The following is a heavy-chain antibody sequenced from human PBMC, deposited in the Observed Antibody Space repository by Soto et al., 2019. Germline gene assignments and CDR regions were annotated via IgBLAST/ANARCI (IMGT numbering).Heavy chain of an antibody. J-gene: IGHJ5*02. CDR1: GFTFSSDW. Sequence: EVQLVESGGGLVQPGGSLRLSCAASGFTFSSDWMTWVRQAPGKGLEWVANIKQDGSEKYYVDSVKGRFTISRDNAKNSLYLQMNSLRAEDTAVYYCARGWGLDPWGQGTLVTVSS. CDR2: IKQDGSEK. V-gene: IGHV3-7*04. D-gene: IGHD1-26*01. CDR3: ARGWGLDP.